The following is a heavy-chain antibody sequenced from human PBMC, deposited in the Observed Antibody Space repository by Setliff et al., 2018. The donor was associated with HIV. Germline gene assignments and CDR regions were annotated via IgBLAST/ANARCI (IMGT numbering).Heavy chain of an antibody. J-gene: IGHJ6*02. CDR3: ASYGGTATFYYGMDV. CDR2: INAGNGNT. V-gene: IGHV1-3*01. CDR1: GYTFTSYA. Sequence: ASVKVSCKASGYTFTSYAMHWVRQAPGQRLEWMGWINAGNGNTKYSQKFQGRVTITRDTSASTAYMELSSLRSEDTAVYYCASYGGTATFYYGMDVWGQGTTVTVSS. D-gene: IGHD4-17*01.